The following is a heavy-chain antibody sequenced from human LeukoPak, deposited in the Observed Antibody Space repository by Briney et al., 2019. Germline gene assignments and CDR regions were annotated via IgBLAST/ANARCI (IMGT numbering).Heavy chain of an antibody. CDR1: GGSISRGGYY. CDR2: IYYSGST. D-gene: IGHD1-26*01. V-gene: IGHV4-31*03. J-gene: IGHJ6*02. Sequence: SETLSLTCTVSGGSISRGGYYWSWIRQHPRKGLEWIGYIYYSGSTYYNPSLKSRVTISVDTSKNQFSLKLSSVTAADTAVYYCARSRWGYGMDVWGQGTTVTVSS. CDR3: ARSRWGYGMDV.